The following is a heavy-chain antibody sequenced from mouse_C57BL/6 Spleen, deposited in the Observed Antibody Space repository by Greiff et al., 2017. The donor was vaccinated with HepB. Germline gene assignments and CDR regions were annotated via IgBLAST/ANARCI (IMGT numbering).Heavy chain of an antibody. CDR1: GFTFSSYA. J-gene: IGHJ3*01. CDR3: RRDSNYLAWFAY. V-gene: IGHV5-9-1*02. CDR2: ISSGGDYI. D-gene: IGHD2-5*01. Sequence: EVNLVESGEGLVKPGGSLKLSCAASGFTFSSYAMSWVRQTPEKRLEWVAYISSGGDYIYYADTVKGRFTISRDNARNTLYLQMSSLKSEDTAMYYGRRDSNYLAWFAYWGQGTLVTVSA.